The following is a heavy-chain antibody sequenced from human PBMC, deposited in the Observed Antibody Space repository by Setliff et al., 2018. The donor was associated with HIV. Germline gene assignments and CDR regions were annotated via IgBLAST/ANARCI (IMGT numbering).Heavy chain of an antibody. J-gene: IGHJ3*01. CDR1: GYIFTNQY. CDR2: ISPHNGNT. V-gene: IGHV1-18*01. Sequence: ASVKVSCKASGYIFTNQYITWVRQAPGQGLEWMGWISPHNGNTKYGEKFQARVTMTADTSTTAAYMELRSLTSDDTAMYYCAKGYTWSVVGALDVWGQGTRVTVSS. CDR3: AKGYTWSVVGALDV. D-gene: IGHD1-1*01.